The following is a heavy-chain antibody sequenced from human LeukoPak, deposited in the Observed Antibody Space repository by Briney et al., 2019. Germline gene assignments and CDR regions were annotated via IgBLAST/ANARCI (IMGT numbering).Heavy chain of an antibody. CDR1: GYTFTGYY. CDR2: INPNSGGT. V-gene: IGHV1-2*02. Sequence: GASVKVSCKASGYTFTGYYMHWVRQAPGQGLEWMGWINPNSGGTNYAQKFQGRVTMTRDTSMSTAYMELSRLRSDDTAVYYCARDMLRGAPEYCQYWGQGTLVTVSS. J-gene: IGHJ1*01. D-gene: IGHD3-10*01. CDR3: ARDMLRGAPEYCQY.